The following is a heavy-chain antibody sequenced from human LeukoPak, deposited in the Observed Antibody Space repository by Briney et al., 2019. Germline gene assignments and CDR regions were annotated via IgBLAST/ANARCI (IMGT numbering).Heavy chain of an antibody. CDR2: INADGSAT. CDR3: VRGALRDCSYTSCTRRNWFDP. CDR1: GFTFSSHW. V-gene: IGHV3-74*01. J-gene: IGHJ5*02. Sequence: PGGSLRLSCAASGFTFSSHWMHWVRQAPEKGLVGVSHINADGSATYYAASVKGRFTISRDNARNTLYLQMHSLTAEDTGVYYCVRGALRDCSYTSCTRRNWFDPWGQGTLVTVSS. D-gene: IGHD2-2*01.